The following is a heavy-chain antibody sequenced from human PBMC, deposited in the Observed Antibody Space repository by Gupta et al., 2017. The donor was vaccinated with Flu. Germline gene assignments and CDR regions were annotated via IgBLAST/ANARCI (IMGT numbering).Heavy chain of an antibody. CDR3: ARRMRTTGAFDP. CDR2: VYSSGST. Sequence: VSGASLSNADSYWGWIRQRPGKGLEWIGTVYSSGSTYYNPSLKSRVTMSVGTSNNQISLNLSSVTAADTGVYFGARRMRTTGAFDPWGQGTLGTVSS. J-gene: IGHJ5*02. V-gene: IGHV4-39*01. CDR1: GASLSNADSY. D-gene: IGHD4-4*01.